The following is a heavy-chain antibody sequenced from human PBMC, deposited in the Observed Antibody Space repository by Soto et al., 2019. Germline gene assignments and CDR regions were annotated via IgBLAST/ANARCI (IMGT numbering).Heavy chain of an antibody. Sequence: RLSCAASGFTFSSYAMSWVRQAPGKGLEWVSAISGSGGSTYYADSVKGRFTISRDNSKNTLYLQMNSLRAEDTAVYYCAKSHYYDSSGYDDAFDIWGQGTMVTVSS. CDR3: AKSHYYDSSGYDDAFDI. J-gene: IGHJ3*02. CDR2: ISGSGGST. V-gene: IGHV3-23*01. D-gene: IGHD3-22*01. CDR1: GFTFSSYA.